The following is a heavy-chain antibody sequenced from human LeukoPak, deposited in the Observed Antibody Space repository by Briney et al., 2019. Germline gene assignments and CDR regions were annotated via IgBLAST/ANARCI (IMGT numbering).Heavy chain of an antibody. CDR3: ARADRLHGGPYLIGP. D-gene: IGHD2-21*01. V-gene: IGHV1-2*02. CDR1: GYSFTDYY. J-gene: IGHJ5*02. CDR2: INPNSGGT. Sequence: GASVKVSCKTSGYSFTDYYMHWVRQAPGQGLEWMGWINPNSGGTSSAQKFQGRVTMTRETSITTVYMEASWLTSDDTAIYYCARADRLHGGPYLIGPWGQGTLVTVSS.